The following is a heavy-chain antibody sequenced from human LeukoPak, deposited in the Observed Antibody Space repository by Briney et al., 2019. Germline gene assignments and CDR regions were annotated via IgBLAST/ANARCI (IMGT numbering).Heavy chain of an antibody. Sequence: SETLSLTCTVSCGSISSFHWNWLRQSPGRGLEWIGYVYGGGVTNYNPSLRFRVTMSIDTSKNKFSLNLKSVTAEDTAVYYCATSVFSNWSYFFDYWGQGTLVTVSS. CDR3: ATSVFSNWSYFFDY. V-gene: IGHV4-59*01. CDR1: CGSISSFH. J-gene: IGHJ4*02. CDR2: VYGGGVT. D-gene: IGHD3-3*01.